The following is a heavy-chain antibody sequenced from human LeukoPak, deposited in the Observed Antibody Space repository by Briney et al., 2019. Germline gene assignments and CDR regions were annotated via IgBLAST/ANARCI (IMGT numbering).Heavy chain of an antibody. Sequence: GGSLRLSCAASGFTFSSYAMSWVRQAPGKGLEWVSAISGSGGSTYYADSVKGRLTISRDNSKNTLYLQMNSLRAEDTAVYYCAKDYNPTYYYDSSGYTPTDYWGQGTLVTVSS. CDR1: GFTFSSYA. J-gene: IGHJ4*02. CDR3: AKDYNPTYYYDSSGYTPTDY. D-gene: IGHD3-22*01. CDR2: ISGSGGST. V-gene: IGHV3-23*01.